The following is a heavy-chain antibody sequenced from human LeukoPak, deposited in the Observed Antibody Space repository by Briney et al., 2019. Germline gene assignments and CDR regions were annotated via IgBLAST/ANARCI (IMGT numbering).Heavy chain of an antibody. V-gene: IGHV3-33*01. CDR1: GFTFSSYG. Sequence: GVSLRLSCAASGFTFSSYGTHWVRQAPGKGLEWVAVIWYDGSNKYYADSVKGRFTISRDNSKNTLYLQMNSLRAEDTAVYYCASTMGATRSLDYWGQGTLVTVSS. CDR2: IWYDGSNK. D-gene: IGHD1-26*01. CDR3: ASTMGATRSLDY. J-gene: IGHJ4*02.